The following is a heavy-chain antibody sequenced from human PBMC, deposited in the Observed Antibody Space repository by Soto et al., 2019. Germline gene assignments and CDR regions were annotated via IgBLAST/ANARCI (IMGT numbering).Heavy chain of an antibody. J-gene: IGHJ5*02. D-gene: IGHD6-6*01. CDR2: IDHSGST. Sequence: QVQLQQWGAGLLKPSETLSLTCAVYGGSFSGYYWTWIRQPPGRGLEWIGEIDHSGSTNSNPSLKSRVALSVDTSKNQFSLKLSSMTAADTAVYYCAIRPNSSSSPNWFDPWGQGTLVTVSS. CDR1: GGSFSGYY. CDR3: AIRPNSSSSPNWFDP. V-gene: IGHV4-34*01.